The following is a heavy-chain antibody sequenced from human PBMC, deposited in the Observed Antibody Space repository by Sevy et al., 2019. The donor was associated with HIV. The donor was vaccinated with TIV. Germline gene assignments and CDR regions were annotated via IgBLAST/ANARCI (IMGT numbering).Heavy chain of an antibody. CDR3: AKASPYLTIFGVVIGGYFDY. CDR2: ISYDGSNK. D-gene: IGHD3-3*01. V-gene: IGHV3-30*18. J-gene: IGHJ4*02. CDR1: GFTFSSYG. Sequence: GGSLRLSCAASGFTFSSYGMHWIRQAPGKGLEWVALISYDGSNKYYADSVKGRFTISRDNSKNTLYLQMNSLRAEDTAVYYCAKASPYLTIFGVVIGGYFDYWGQRTLVTVSS.